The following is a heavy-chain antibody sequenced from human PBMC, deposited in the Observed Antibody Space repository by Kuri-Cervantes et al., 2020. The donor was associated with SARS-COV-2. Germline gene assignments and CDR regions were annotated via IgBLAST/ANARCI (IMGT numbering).Heavy chain of an antibody. D-gene: IGHD6-6*01. Sequence: GGSLRLSCAASGFTFSSYGMHWVRQAPGKGLEWVAFIRYDGSSKYYADSVKGRFTISRDNSKNTLYLQMNSLRAEDTAVYYCAKEVEQLVPWFDPWGQGTLVTVSS. V-gene: IGHV3-30*02. J-gene: IGHJ5*02. CDR2: IRYDGSSK. CDR3: AKEVEQLVPWFDP. CDR1: GFTFSSYG.